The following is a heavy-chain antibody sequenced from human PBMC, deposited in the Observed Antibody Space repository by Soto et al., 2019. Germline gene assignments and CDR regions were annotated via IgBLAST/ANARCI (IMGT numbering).Heavy chain of an antibody. CDR2: IYSGGTT. CDR1: GFSVSSNY. Sequence: EVQLVESGGGLIQPGGSLRLSCAASGFSVSSNYMSWVRQAPGKGLEWVSVIYSGGTTYYADSVKGRFTISRDNSKNTLYLQMNSLRAEDTAVYYCATPPELAAAGFGTDDYWGQGTLVTVSS. V-gene: IGHV3-53*01. J-gene: IGHJ4*02. CDR3: ATPPELAAAGFGTDDY. D-gene: IGHD6-13*01.